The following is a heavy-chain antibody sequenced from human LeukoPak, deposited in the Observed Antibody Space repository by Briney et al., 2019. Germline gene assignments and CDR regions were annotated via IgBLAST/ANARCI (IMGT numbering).Heavy chain of an antibody. J-gene: IGHJ6*03. Sequence: PSETLSLTCTVSGGSISSSSYYWGWIRQPPGKGLEWIGSIYYSGSTYYNPSLKSRVTISVDTSKNQFSLKLSSVTAADTAVYYCARHSSTAARYYYYMDVWGKGTTVTVSS. D-gene: IGHD6-6*01. CDR3: ARHSSTAARYYYYMDV. V-gene: IGHV4-39*01. CDR1: GGSISSSSYY. CDR2: IYYSGST.